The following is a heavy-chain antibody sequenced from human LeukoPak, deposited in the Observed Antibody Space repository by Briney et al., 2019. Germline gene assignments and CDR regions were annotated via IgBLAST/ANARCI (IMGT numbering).Heavy chain of an antibody. CDR3: ARGEGWLVRQIEYFDY. CDR2: ISSSGSTI. V-gene: IGHV3-11*04. CDR1: AFNVSSNY. J-gene: IGHJ4*02. D-gene: IGHD6-19*01. Sequence: GGSLRLSCAASAFNVSSNYMSWVRQAPGKGLEWVSYISSSGSTIYYADSVEGRFTISRDNAKNSLYLQMNSLRAEDTAVYYCARGEGWLVRQIEYFDYWGQGTLVTVSS.